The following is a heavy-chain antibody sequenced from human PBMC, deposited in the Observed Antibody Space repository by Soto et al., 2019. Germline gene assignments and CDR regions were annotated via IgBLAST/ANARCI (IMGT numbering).Heavy chain of an antibody. D-gene: IGHD5-12*01. CDR2: INHSGST. V-gene: IGHV4-34*01. Sequence: TLSLTCAVYNESLSGFYWSWIRQAPGKGLEWIGEINHSGSTHYNPSLKSRVSISADTSKMQFSLTLASVTAADKAVYYCARGGGYDSFDFWGQGIQVTVSS. J-gene: IGHJ4*02. CDR3: ARGGGYDSFDF. CDR1: NESLSGFY.